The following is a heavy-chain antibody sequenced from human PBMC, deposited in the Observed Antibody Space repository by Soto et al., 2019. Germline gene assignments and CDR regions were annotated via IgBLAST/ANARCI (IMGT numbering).Heavy chain of an antibody. CDR3: TRVLLGGYYGSDFDF. J-gene: IGHJ4*02. CDR2: ISSGSSFI. CDR1: GFRFSSYG. D-gene: IGHD1-26*01. Sequence: EVLLVGSGGGPVKPGGSLRLSCTASGFRFSSYGMNWVRQAPGTGLEWVSSISSGSSFIYYADSVKGRFTISRDNAKNSLYLQMNSLRADDTAIYYCTRVLLGGYYGSDFDFWGQGTQVTVSS. V-gene: IGHV3-21*01.